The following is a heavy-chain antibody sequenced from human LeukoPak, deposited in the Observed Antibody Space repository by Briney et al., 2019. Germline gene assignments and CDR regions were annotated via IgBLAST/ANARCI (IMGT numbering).Heavy chain of an antibody. CDR2: IYSGGST. D-gene: IGHD3-3*01. Sequence: GGSLRLSCAASGFTVSSNYMSWVRQAPGKGLEWVSVIYSGGSTHYADSVKGRFTISRDNSKNTLYLQMNSLRAEDTAVYYCAKDLALNTIFGVVGNWFDPWGQGTLVTVSS. CDR1: GFTVSSNY. CDR3: AKDLALNTIFGVVGNWFDP. J-gene: IGHJ5*02. V-gene: IGHV3-53*01.